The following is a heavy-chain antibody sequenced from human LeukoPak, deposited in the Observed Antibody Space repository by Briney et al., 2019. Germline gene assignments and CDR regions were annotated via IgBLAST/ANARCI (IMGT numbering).Heavy chain of an antibody. V-gene: IGHV3-53*01. J-gene: IGHJ4*02. CDR3: ARDSRGGVTFDS. CDR1: GFTVSINY. Sequence: PGGSLRLSCAASGFTVSINYMSWVRQAPGKGLEWVSVIYAGGNTYYADSVKGRFTISRDNSKNTLDLQMNSLRVEDTAVYYCARDSRGGVTFDSWGQGTLVTVSS. CDR2: IYAGGNT. D-gene: IGHD3-3*01.